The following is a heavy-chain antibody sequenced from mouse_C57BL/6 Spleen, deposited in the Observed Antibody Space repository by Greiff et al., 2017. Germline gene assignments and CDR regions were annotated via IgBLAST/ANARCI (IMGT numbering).Heavy chain of an antibody. Sequence: VQLQQPGAELVRPGSSVKLSCKASGYTFTSYWMHWVKQRPIQGLEWIGNIDPSDSETHYNQKFKDKATLTVDKSSSTAYMQLSSLTSEDSAVYYCARSVERGGYFDYWGQGTTLTVSS. CDR3: ARSVERGGYFDY. J-gene: IGHJ2*01. V-gene: IGHV1-52*01. D-gene: IGHD1-1*02. CDR2: IDPSDSET. CDR1: GYTFTSYW.